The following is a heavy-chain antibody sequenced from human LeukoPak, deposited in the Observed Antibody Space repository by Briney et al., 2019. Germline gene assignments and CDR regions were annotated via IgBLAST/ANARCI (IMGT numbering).Heavy chain of an antibody. CDR1: GYTITGYY. CDR3: ARGDIVVVPAVNWFDP. D-gene: IGHD2-2*01. V-gene: IGHV1-2*02. Sequence: ASVKVSCKASGYTITGYYMHWVRQAPGQGLEWMGWINPNSGGTNYAQKFQGRVTMTRDTSISTAYMELSRLRSDDTAVYYCARGDIVVVPAVNWFDPWGQGTLVTVSS. CDR2: INPNSGGT. J-gene: IGHJ5*02.